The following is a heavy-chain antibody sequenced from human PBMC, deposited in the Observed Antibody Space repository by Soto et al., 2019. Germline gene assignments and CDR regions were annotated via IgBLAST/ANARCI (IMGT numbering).Heavy chain of an antibody. CDR1: GRTFSSYA. D-gene: IGHD2-2*01. Sequence: SGKVSCKASGRTFSSYAISWVRQAPGQGLEWMGGIIPIFGTANYAQKFQGRVTITADKSTSTAYMKLSSLRSEDTAVYYCARVLKIVVVPAAKYGMDVWGQGTTVTVSS. V-gene: IGHV1-69*06. J-gene: IGHJ6*02. CDR3: ARVLKIVVVPAAKYGMDV. CDR2: IIPIFGTA.